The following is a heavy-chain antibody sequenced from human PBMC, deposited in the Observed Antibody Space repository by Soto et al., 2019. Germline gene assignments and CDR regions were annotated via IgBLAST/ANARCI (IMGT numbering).Heavy chain of an antibody. CDR1: GGTFSSYT. CDR2: IIPILGIA. V-gene: IGHV1-69*02. CDR3: ARGRAGISYY. J-gene: IGHJ4*02. Sequence: QVQLVQSGAEVKKPGSSVKVSCKVSGGTFSSYTISWVRQAPGQGLEWMGRIIPILGIANYAQKFQGRVTITADKSTSTAYMELSSLRSEDTAVYYCARGRAGISYYWGQGTLVTVSS. D-gene: IGHD6-19*01.